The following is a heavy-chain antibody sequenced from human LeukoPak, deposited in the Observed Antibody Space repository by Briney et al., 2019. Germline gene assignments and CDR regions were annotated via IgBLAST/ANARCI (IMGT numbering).Heavy chain of an antibody. CDR1: GYTFAGYY. Sequence: ASVEVSCKASGYTFAGYYMHWVRQAPGQGLEWMGWINPNSGGTNYAQKFQGRVTMTRDTSISTAYMELSRLRSDDTAVYYCARGLKGYYYYGMDVWGQGTTVTVSS. V-gene: IGHV1-2*02. CDR3: ARGLKGYYYYGMDV. CDR2: INPNSGGT. J-gene: IGHJ6*02.